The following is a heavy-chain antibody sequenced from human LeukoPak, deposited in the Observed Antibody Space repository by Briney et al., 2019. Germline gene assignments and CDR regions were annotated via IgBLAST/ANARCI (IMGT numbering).Heavy chain of an antibody. D-gene: IGHD4-11*01. CDR3: ARDFPPKTTTVTPNWFDP. CDR2: IYTCGSI. Sequence: SETLSLSCTVSGGSISSYYWSWIRQPAGKGLEWIGRIYTCGSINYNPSLKSRVTMSVDTSKNQFSLKLSSVTAADTAVYYCARDFPPKTTTVTPNWFDPWGQGTLVTVSS. J-gene: IGHJ5*02. CDR1: GGSISSYY. V-gene: IGHV4-4*07.